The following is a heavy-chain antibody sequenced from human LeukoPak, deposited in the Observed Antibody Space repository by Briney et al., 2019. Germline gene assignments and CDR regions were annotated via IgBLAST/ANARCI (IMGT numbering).Heavy chain of an antibody. D-gene: IGHD4-17*01. CDR2: IKPDASEK. CDR1: GFTFSRWW. Sequence: GGSLRPSCAASGFTFSRWWMSWVRQAPGKGLEWVANIKPDASEKDYVDSVKGRFTISRDNAKNSLYLQMNSLRTEDTAVYYCARIGRDYGDYFDYWGQGTLVTVSS. V-gene: IGHV3-7*05. CDR3: ARIGRDYGDYFDY. J-gene: IGHJ4*02.